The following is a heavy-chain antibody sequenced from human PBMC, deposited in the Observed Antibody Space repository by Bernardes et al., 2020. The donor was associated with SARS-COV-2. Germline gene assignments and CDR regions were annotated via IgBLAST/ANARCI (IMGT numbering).Heavy chain of an antibody. V-gene: IGHV3-74*01. J-gene: IGHJ5*02. Sequence: GSLILSCSASGFTFGSAWFHWVRQAPGKGLVWVSRINPDGSSTNYADSVKGRFTISRDNAKNMLFLQMSGLRAEDTAMYYCARDLGYCTNGVCSPWGQGTLVTVSS. D-gene: IGHD2-8*01. CDR2: INPDGSST. CDR3: ARDLGYCTNGVCSP. CDR1: GFTFGSAW.